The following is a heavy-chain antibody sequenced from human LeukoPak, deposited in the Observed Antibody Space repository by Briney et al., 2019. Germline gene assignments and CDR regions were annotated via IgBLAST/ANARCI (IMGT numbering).Heavy chain of an antibody. Sequence: TGGSLRLSCAASGFTFSSYAMSWVRQAPGKGLEWVSAISGSGGSTYYADSVKGRFTISRDNSKNTLYLQMNSLRAEDTAVYYCAKDTLQTVYSFDYWGQGTLVTVSS. D-gene: IGHD2-15*01. CDR1: GFTFSSYA. J-gene: IGHJ4*02. CDR2: ISGSGGST. CDR3: AKDTLQTVYSFDY. V-gene: IGHV3-23*01.